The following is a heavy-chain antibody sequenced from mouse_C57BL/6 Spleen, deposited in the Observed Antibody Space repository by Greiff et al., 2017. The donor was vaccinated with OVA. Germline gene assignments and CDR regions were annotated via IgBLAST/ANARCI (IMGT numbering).Heavy chain of an antibody. CDR3: TTGTAQVYWYFDV. J-gene: IGHJ1*03. V-gene: IGHV14-4*01. D-gene: IGHD3-2*02. CDR1: GFNIKDDY. Sequence: EVQLQQSGAELVRPGASVKLSCTASGFNIKDDYMHWVKQRPEQGLEWIGWIDPENGDTEYASKFQGKATITADTSSNTAYLQLSSLTSEDTAVYYCTTGTAQVYWYFDVWGTGTTVTVSS. CDR2: IDPENGDT.